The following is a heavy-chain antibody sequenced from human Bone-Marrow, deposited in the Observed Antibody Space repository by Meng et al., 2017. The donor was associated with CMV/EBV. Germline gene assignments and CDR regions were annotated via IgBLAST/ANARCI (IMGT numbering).Heavy chain of an antibody. CDR2: ISSSSTYI. J-gene: IGHJ4*02. D-gene: IGHD2-15*01. V-gene: IGHV3-21*01. CDR1: GGSISSYY. CDR3: AREPPLADTPQYYSNY. Sequence: ETLSLTCTVSGGSISSYYWSWIRQPPGKGLEWVSSISSSSTYIYHADSVKGRFTISRDNAKNSLYLQMNSLRAEDTAVYYCAREPPLADTPQYYSNYWGQGTLVTVSS.